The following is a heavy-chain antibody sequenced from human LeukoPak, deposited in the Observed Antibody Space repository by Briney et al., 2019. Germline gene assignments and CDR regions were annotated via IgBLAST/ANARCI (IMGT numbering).Heavy chain of an antibody. J-gene: IGHJ4*02. CDR3: VTYAY. V-gene: IGHV3-11*04. CDR2: ISPSGSTI. CDR1: GFTFSDNY. Sequence: PGGSLRLSCAASGFTFSDNYLSWIRQAPGKGLEWISYISPSGSTIYYADSVKGRFTISRDNAKNSLYLQMNSLRAEDTALYHCVTYAYWGQGTLDTVSS. D-gene: IGHD1-20*01.